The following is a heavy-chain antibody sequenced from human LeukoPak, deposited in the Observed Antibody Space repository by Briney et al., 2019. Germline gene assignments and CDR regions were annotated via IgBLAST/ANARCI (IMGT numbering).Heavy chain of an antibody. Sequence: ASVKVSCKASGYTFTSYYMHWVRQAPGQGLEWIGIINPSGGSTSYAQKFQGRVTMTRDTSTSTVYMELSSLRSEDTAVYYCATLGYCSSTSCYAGDYWGQGTLVTVSS. V-gene: IGHV1-46*01. CDR2: INPSGGST. CDR1: GYTFTSYY. CDR3: ATLGYCSSTSCYAGDY. J-gene: IGHJ4*02. D-gene: IGHD2-2*01.